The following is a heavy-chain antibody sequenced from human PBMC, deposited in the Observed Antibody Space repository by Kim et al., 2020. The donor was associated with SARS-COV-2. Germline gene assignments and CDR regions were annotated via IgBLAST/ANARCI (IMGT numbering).Heavy chain of an antibody. CDR2: ISYDGSNK. CDR3: AREEGSYFDY. V-gene: IGHV3-30*04. CDR1: GFTFSSYA. J-gene: IGHJ4*02. Sequence: GGSLRLSCAASGFTFSSYAMHWVRQAPGKGLEWVAVISYDGSNKYYADSVKGRFTISRDNSKNTLYLQMNSLRAEDTAVYYCAREEGSYFDYWGQGTLVT.